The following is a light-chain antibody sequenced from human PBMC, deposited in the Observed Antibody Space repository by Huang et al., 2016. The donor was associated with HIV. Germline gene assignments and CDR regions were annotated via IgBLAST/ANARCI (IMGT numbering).Light chain of an antibody. CDR1: QSLLYNSNNKNY. V-gene: IGKV4-1*01. J-gene: IGKJ2*01. Sequence: DIVMTQSPDSLAVSLGERATINCKSSQSLLYNSNNKNYLAWYQQKPGQPPNLLIYWASSRKSGVPDRFSGSGSETDFTLTISNLQAEDLAVYYCQQHYSSPPTFGQGTKLEIK. CDR3: QQHYSSPPT. CDR2: WAS.